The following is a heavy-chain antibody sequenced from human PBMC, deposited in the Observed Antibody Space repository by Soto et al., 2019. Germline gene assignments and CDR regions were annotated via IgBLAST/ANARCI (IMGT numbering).Heavy chain of an antibody. V-gene: IGHV3-21*01. Sequence: GGSLRLSCAASGFTFSSYSMNWVRQAPGKGLEWVSSISSSSSYIYYADSVKGRFTISRDNAKNSLYLQMNILRAEDTAVYYCARGGEGGSFDIWGQGTMVTVSS. J-gene: IGHJ3*02. CDR3: ARGGEGGSFDI. CDR2: ISSSSSYI. CDR1: GFTFSSYS. D-gene: IGHD7-27*01.